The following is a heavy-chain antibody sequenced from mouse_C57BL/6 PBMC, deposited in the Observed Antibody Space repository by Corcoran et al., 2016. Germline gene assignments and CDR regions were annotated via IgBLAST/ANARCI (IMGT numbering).Heavy chain of an antibody. J-gene: IGHJ2*01. Sequence: EVQLQQSGPELVKPGASVKVSCKASGYTFTDYYMNWVKQSHGKSLEWIGDINPNNGGTSYNQKFKGKATLTVDKSSSTAYMELRSLTSEDSAVYYCARRDWDDYNLDYWGQGTTLTVSS. CDR1: GYTFTDYY. V-gene: IGHV1-26*01. CDR3: ARRDWDDYNLDY. D-gene: IGHD4-1*01. CDR2: INPNNGGT.